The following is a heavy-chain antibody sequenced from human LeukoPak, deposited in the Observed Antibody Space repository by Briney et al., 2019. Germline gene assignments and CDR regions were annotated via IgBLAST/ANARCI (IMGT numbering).Heavy chain of an antibody. D-gene: IGHD3-3*01. J-gene: IGHJ3*02. CDR3: ARPRRYYDFWSGYYLDAFDI. CDR2: IYYSGST. V-gene: IGHV4-39*01. CDR1: GFIFRNYD. Sequence: GSLRLSCAASGFIFRNYDMSWVRQAPGKGLEWIGSIYYSGSTYYNPSLKSRVTISVDTSKNQFSLKLSSVTAADTAVYYCARPRRYYDFWSGYYLDAFDIWGQGTMVTVSS.